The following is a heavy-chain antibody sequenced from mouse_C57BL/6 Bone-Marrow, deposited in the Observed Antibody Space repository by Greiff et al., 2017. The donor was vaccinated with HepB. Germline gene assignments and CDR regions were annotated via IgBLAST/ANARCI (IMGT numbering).Heavy chain of an antibody. CDR1: GYTFTSYW. CDR3: AGIYYDYPDY. Sequence: VQRVESGAELAKPGASVKLSCKASGYTFTSYWMHWVKQRPGQGLEWIGYINPSSGYTKYNQKFKDKATLTADKSSSTAYMQLSSLTYEDSAVYYCAGIYYDYPDYWGQGTTLTVSS. J-gene: IGHJ2*01. CDR2: INPSSGYT. D-gene: IGHD2-4*01. V-gene: IGHV1-7*01.